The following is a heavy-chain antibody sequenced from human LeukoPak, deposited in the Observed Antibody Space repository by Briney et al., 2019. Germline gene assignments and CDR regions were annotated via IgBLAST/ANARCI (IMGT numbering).Heavy chain of an antibody. CDR1: GYTSTGYN. V-gene: IGHV1-2*02. CDR2: INPNSGST. D-gene: IGHD6-19*01. Sequence: ASVKVSSKASGYTSTGYNMHWVRQAPGQGLEWMGCINPNSGSTNYAQKFQGRVSMTRDTSISTAYMELSRLRSDDTAVYYWARGARLQWLVNWFDPWGQGTLVTVSS. CDR3: ARGARLQWLVNWFDP. J-gene: IGHJ5*02.